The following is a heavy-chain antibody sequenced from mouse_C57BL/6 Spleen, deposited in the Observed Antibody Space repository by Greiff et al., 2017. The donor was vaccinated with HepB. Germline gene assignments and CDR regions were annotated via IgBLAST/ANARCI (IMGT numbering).Heavy chain of an antibody. Sequence: EVQLQQSGPELVKPGASVKISCKASGYTFTDYYMNWVKQSHGKSLEWIGDINPNNGGTSYNQKFKGKATLTVDKSSSTAYMELRSLTSEDSAVYYCARGGTTVVGDYWGQGTSVTVSS. CDR1: GYTFTDYY. V-gene: IGHV1-26*01. CDR2: INPNNGGT. CDR3: ARGGTTVVGDY. D-gene: IGHD1-1*01. J-gene: IGHJ4*01.